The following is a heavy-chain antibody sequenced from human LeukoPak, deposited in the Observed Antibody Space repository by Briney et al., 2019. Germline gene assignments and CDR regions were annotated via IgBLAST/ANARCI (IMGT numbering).Heavy chain of an antibody. CDR1: GGSIRAYY. CDR2: IHYSGTT. D-gene: IGHD6-6*01. CDR3: ARFGTSSSRFFDQ. Sequence: SETLSLTYTVSGGSIRAYYWSWIRQPPGKGLEWIGYIHYSGTTNYYPSLKSRVTIALDTSKNQFSLKLNSVTAADTAVYYCARFGTSSSRFFDQWGQGTLVTVSS. J-gene: IGHJ4*02. V-gene: IGHV4-59*01.